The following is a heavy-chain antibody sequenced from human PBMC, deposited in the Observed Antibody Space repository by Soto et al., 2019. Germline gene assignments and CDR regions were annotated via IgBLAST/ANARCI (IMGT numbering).Heavy chain of an antibody. D-gene: IGHD1-1*01. CDR2: IYYSGST. Sequence: SETLSLTCTVSGGSISSSSYYWGWIRQPPGKGLEWIGSIYYSGSTYYNPSLKSRVTISVDTSKNQFSLKLSSVTAADTAVYYCATLETYFDYWGQGTLVTVSS. CDR3: ATLETYFDY. V-gene: IGHV4-39*01. J-gene: IGHJ4*02. CDR1: GGSISSSSYY.